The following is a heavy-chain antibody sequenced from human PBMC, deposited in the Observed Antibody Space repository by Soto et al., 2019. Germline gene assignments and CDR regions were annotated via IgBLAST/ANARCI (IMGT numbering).Heavy chain of an antibody. Sequence: SETLSLTCAVSGGSISSCGYSWSWIRQPPGKGLEWIGYIYHSGSTYYNPSLKSRVTISVDRSKNQFSLKLSSVTAADTAVYYCDRFLGYCSSTSCAYKWLDPWGQGPLGTVSS. CDR2: IYHSGST. CDR1: GGSISSCGYS. D-gene: IGHD2-2*01. CDR3: DRFLGYCSSTSCAYKWLDP. V-gene: IGHV4-30-2*01. J-gene: IGHJ5*02.